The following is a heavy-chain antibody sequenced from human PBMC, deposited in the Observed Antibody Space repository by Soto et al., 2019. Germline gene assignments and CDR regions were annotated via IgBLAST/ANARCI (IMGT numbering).Heavy chain of an antibody. CDR1: GYTFTSYG. CDR3: ARAYCSSTSCYPRGGMDV. CDR2: ISAYNGNT. D-gene: IGHD2-2*01. V-gene: IGHV1-18*01. J-gene: IGHJ6*02. Sequence: AASVKVSCKASGYTFTSYGISWVRQAPGQGLEWMGWISAYNGNTNYAQKLQGRVTMTTDTSTSTAYMELRSLRSDDTAVYYCARAYCSSTSCYPRGGMDVWGQGTTVTSP.